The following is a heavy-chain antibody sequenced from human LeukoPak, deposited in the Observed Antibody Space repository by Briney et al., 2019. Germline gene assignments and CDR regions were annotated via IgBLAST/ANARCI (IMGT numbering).Heavy chain of an antibody. J-gene: IGHJ1*01. D-gene: IGHD3-10*01. CDR2: ISTSSSTT. CDR1: GFTFSDYY. CDR3: VRRGLIETEYLER. V-gene: IGHV3-11*04. Sequence: PGGSLRLSCAASGFTFSDYYMNWVRQASGKGPEWVSYISTSSSTTYYADSVKGRFTISRDNAKNSLHLQMNSLRAEDTAVYYCVRRGLIETEYLERWGQGTQVIVSS.